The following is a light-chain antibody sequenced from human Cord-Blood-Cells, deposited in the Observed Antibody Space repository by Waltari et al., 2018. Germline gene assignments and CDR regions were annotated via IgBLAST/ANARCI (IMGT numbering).Light chain of an antibody. Sequence: SYELTQPLSVSVALGQTARITCGGNNIGSKTVHWYQQKPGQAPVLVIYRDSNRPSGIPERFSGSNSGNTATLTISRAQAGDEADYYCQVWDSSTAVLGGGTKLTVL. CDR3: QVWDSSTAV. V-gene: IGLV3-9*01. J-gene: IGLJ3*02. CDR2: RDS. CDR1: NIGSKT.